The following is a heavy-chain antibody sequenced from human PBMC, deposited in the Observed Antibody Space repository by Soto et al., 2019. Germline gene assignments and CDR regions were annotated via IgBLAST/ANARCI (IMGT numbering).Heavy chain of an antibody. CDR2: LYNTGST. D-gene: IGHD2-21*01. Sequence: SETLSLTCTVSGGSISRYYWSWIRQPPGKGLEWIGYLYNTGSTIYNPSLKSRVTISVDTSKNQFSLKLNSLTAADTAVYYCARLGADYQSFDPWGPGTLVTVSS. CDR3: ARLGADYQSFDP. CDR1: GGSISRYY. J-gene: IGHJ5*02. V-gene: IGHV4-59*01.